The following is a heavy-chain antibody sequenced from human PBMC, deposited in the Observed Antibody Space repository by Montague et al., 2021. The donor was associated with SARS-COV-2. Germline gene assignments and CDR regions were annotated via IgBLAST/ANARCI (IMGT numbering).Heavy chain of an antibody. J-gene: IGHJ3*02. Sequence: SETLSLTCAVSRGSFSNYYWTWIRQSPGKGLEWIGEINQGGAPNYTPSFKSRVTISLDTSKKQISLKLNSVTVADTAVFFCARGRPVQGSFRHFDSISSGALDIWAQGSLVIASS. D-gene: IGHD3-9*01. CDR2: INQGGAP. CDR3: ARGRPVQGSFRHFDSISSGALDI. CDR1: RGSFSNYY. V-gene: IGHV4-34*01.